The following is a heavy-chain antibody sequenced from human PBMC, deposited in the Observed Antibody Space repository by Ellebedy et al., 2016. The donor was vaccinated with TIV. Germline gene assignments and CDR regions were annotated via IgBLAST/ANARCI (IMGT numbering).Heavy chain of an antibody. D-gene: IGHD3-10*01. CDR1: GDSISGSAYY. J-gene: IGHJ4*02. V-gene: IGHV4-31*11. CDR2: IYYSGNT. Sequence: MPSETLSLTCAASGDSISGSAYYWSWLRQLPGKGLEWIVFIYYSGNTYYNPSLESRLTLSVDTSKNQFSLKLNSVTVADTAVYFCARVSYYYGSSYYFDNWGQGTLVTVSS. CDR3: ARVSYYYGSSYYFDN.